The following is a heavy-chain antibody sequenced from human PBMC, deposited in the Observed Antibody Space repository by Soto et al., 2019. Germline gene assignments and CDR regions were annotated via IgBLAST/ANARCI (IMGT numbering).Heavy chain of an antibody. CDR3: AHSGSSKSIVRGVITLSFDY. V-gene: IGHV2-5*02. CDR1: GFSLSTSGVG. D-gene: IGHD3-10*01. J-gene: IGHJ4*02. CDR2: IYWDDDK. Sequence: SGPTLVKPTQTLTLTCTFSGFSLSTSGVGVGWIRQPPGKALEWLALIYWDDDKRYSPSLKSRLTITKDTSKNQVVLTMTHMDPVDTATYSCAHSGSSKSIVRGVITLSFDYWGQGTLVTVSS.